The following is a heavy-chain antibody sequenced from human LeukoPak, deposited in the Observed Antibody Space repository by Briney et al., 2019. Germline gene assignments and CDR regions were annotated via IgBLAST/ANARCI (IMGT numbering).Heavy chain of an antibody. J-gene: IGHJ6*02. CDR2: IYPGDSDT. D-gene: IGHD6-13*01. CDR3: ATARGYSSSWYSGYYYYGMDV. CDR1: GYRFTSYW. Sequence: GESLKISCKGSGYRFTSYWIGWVRQMPGKGLEWMGIIYPGDSDTRYSPSFQGQVTISADKSISTAYLQWSSLKASDTAMYYCATARGYSSSWYSGYYYYGMDVWGQGTTVTVSS. V-gene: IGHV5-51*01.